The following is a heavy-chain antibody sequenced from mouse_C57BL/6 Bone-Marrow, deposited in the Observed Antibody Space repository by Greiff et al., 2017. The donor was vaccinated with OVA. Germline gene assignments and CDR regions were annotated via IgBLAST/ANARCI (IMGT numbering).Heavy chain of an antibody. CDR2: IYPGSGST. J-gene: IGHJ3*01. CDR3: ARCGYDDWFAY. CDR1: GYTFTSSW. V-gene: IGHV1-55*01. D-gene: IGHD2-2*01. Sequence: VQLQQPGAELVKPGASVKISCKASGYTFTSSWITWVKQRPGQGLEWIGDIYPGSGSTNYNEKFKSKATLTVDTSSSTAYMQLSSLTSEDSAVYYCARCGYDDWFAYWGQGTLVTVSA.